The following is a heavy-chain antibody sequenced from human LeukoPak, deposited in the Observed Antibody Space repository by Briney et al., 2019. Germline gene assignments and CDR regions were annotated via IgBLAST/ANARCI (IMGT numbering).Heavy chain of an antibody. CDR2: MNPNSGNT. CDR3: ARGPLRYYYYMDV. V-gene: IGHV1-8*03. CDR1: GYTFTGYY. J-gene: IGHJ6*03. Sequence: RASVKVSCKASGYTFTGYYMHWVRQATGQGLEWMGWMNPNSGNTGYAQKFQGRVTITRNTSISTAYMELSSLTSEDTAVYYCARGPLRYYYYMDVWGKGTTVTVSS.